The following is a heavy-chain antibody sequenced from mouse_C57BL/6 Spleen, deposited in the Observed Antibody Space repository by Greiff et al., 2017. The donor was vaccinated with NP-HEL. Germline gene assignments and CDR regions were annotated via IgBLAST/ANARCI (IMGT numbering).Heavy chain of an antibody. V-gene: IGHV1-80*01. CDR2: IHPGAGDT. D-gene: IGHD2-1*01. CDR3: AREDYGNPYDFDY. Sequence: QVQLQQSGAELVKPGASVQISCKASGYAFSSYWMNWVKQRPGKGLEWIGQIHPGAGDTNYNGKFKGKATLTADKSSSTAYMQLSSLTSEDSAVYFCAREDYGNPYDFDYWGQGTTLTVSS. J-gene: IGHJ2*01. CDR1: GYAFSSYW.